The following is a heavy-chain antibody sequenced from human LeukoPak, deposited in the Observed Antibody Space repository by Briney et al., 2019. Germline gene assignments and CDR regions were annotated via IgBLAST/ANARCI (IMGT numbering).Heavy chain of an antibody. V-gene: IGHV4-39*07. CDR2: IYYSGST. CDR3: ARDRDYYDSSGYGGY. CDR1: GVSISSSNSY. J-gene: IGHJ4*02. Sequence: PSETLSLTCTVSGVSISSSNSYWGWIRQPPGKGLEWIGSIYYSGSTYYNPSLKSRVTISVDTSKNQFSLKLSSVTAADTAVYHCARDRDYYDSSGYGGYWGQGTLVTVSS. D-gene: IGHD3-22*01.